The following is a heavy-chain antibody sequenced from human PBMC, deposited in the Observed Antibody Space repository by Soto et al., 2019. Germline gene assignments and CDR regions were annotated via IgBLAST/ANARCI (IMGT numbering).Heavy chain of an antibody. CDR2: INPKSCGA. V-gene: IGHV1-2*02. CDR3: SREGSISSEYFQI. Sequence: QVLLVQSGAEVKKPGASVKVSCKASGYSFTGYNMHWVRQAPGQGLECMGWINPKSCGANYAQKFQDRVTMTRDTPITTAYMELSRLTSDDTAVYYCSREGSISSEYFQIWGKGTLVNVSS. D-gene: IGHD6-6*01. CDR1: GYSFTGYN. J-gene: IGHJ1*01.